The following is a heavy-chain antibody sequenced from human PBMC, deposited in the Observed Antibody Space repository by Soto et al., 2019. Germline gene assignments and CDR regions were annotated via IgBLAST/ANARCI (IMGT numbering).Heavy chain of an antibody. CDR3: ARDDGYSWDGMDV. CDR1: EFTFSNYG. D-gene: IGHD6-13*01. J-gene: IGHJ6*02. CDR2: ILNDGSNR. Sequence: QVQLVESGGGVVQPGRSLRLSCAASEFTFSNYGMHWVRQAPGKGLEWVAVILNDGSNRYHADSVKDRFTISRDNSKNTLYLQMNSLRVEDTAVYYCARDDGYSWDGMDVWGEGTTVTV. V-gene: IGHV3-33*01.